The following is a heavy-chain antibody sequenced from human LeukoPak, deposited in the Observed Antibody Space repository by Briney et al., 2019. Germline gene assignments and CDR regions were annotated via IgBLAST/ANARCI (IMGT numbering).Heavy chain of an antibody. CDR3: AKKMLANDAFDI. CDR1: GFTFSSYG. CDR2: ISYDGSNK. D-gene: IGHD2-8*01. Sequence: PGGSLRLSCAASGFTFSSYGMHWVRQAPGKGLEWVAVISYDGSNKYYADSVKGRFTISRDNSKNTLYLQMNSLRAEGTAVYYCAKKMLANDAFDIWGQGTMVTVSS. J-gene: IGHJ3*02. V-gene: IGHV3-30*18.